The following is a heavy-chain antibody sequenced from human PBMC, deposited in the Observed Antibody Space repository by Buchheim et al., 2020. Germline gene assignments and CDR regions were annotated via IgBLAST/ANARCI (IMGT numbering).Heavy chain of an antibody. Sequence: QVQLVESGGGVVQPGRSLRLSCAASGFTFSSYGMHWVRQAPGKGLEWVAVIWYDGSNKYYADSVKGRFTISRDNSKNTLNLQMNSLRAEDTAVYYCARGPLTLYFDYWGQGTL. CDR2: IWYDGSNK. CDR1: GFTFSSYG. D-gene: IGHD4-23*01. CDR3: ARGPLTLYFDY. V-gene: IGHV3-33*01. J-gene: IGHJ4*02.